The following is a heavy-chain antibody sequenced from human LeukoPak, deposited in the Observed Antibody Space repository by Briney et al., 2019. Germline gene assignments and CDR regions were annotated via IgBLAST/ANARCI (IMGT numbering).Heavy chain of an antibody. CDR3: ARVPTYYYDIRGYPPFDY. D-gene: IGHD3-22*01. V-gene: IGHV3-7*01. J-gene: IGHJ4*02. CDR1: GFTFSSYW. CDR2: IKQDGSEK. Sequence: PGGSLRLSCAASGFTFSSYWMSWVRQAPGKGLEWVANIKQDGSEKYYVDSVKGRFTISRDNAKNSLYLQMNSLRAEDTAVYYCARVPTYYYDIRGYPPFDYWGQGILVTVSS.